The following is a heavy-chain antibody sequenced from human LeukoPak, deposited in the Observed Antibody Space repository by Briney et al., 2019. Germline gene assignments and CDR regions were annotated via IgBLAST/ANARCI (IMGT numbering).Heavy chain of an antibody. CDR2: IKQDGSEK. CDR1: GFTFSSYW. CDR3: ARDTYYYDSSGYYWNLFDY. J-gene: IGHJ4*02. V-gene: IGHV3-7*01. Sequence: PGGSLRLSCAASGFTFSSYWMSWVRQAPGKGLEWVANIKQDGSEKYYVDSVKGRFTISRDNAKNSLYLQMNSLRAEDTAVYYCARDTYYYDSSGYYWNLFDYWGQGTLVTVSS. D-gene: IGHD3-22*01.